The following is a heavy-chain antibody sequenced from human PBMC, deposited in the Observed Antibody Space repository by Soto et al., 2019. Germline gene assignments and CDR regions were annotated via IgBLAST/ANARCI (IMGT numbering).Heavy chain of an antibody. CDR1: GASIRDKY. CDR2: ISNGGTT. J-gene: IGHJ5*02. CDR3: ATKGDYGGWCER. D-gene: IGHD3-10*01. V-gene: IGHV4-4*07. Sequence: SETLSLTCSISGASIRDKYWTWLRQSAEKGLEFIGRISNGGTTIYNPSLKSRVNMSLDTSKTHFSLKLTSVTAADTAVYYCATKGDYGGWCERWGQGTLVSVSS.